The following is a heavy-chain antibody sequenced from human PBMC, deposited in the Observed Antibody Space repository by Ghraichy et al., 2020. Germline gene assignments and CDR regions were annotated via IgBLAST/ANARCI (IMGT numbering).Heavy chain of an antibody. J-gene: IGHJ4*02. CDR3: ARTYHDGSGRYY. CDR1: GDSIGSGAYS. V-gene: IGHV4-39*07. D-gene: IGHD6-19*01. CDR2: MSDSGIT. Sequence: SETLSLTCTVSGDSIGSGAYSWVWIRQPPGEGLEWIASMSDSGITFHNPSLKSRVTISVHSSTNQFSLKVTSVTAADTAVYYCARTYHDGSGRYYWGQGTLVTVSS.